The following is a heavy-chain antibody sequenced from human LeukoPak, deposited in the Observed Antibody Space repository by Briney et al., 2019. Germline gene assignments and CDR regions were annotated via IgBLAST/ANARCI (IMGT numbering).Heavy chain of an antibody. J-gene: IGHJ4*02. CDR1: GFTFSSYG. D-gene: IGHD3-22*01. V-gene: IGHV3-30*12. CDR2: ISYDGSNK. Sequence: PGGSLRLSCAASGFTFSSYGMHWVRQAPGEGLEWVAVISYDGSNKYYADSVKGRFTISRDNSKNTLYLQMNSLRAEDTAVYYCARDLIAYDSSGYYPYYFDYWGQGTLVTVSS. CDR3: ARDLIAYDSSGYYPYYFDY.